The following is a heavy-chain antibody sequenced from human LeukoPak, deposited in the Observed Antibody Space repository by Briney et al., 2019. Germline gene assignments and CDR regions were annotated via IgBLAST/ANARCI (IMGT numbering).Heavy chain of an antibody. J-gene: IGHJ4*02. CDR3: ARGRGAVAGYFDY. D-gene: IGHD6-19*01. CDR2: VNHSGST. V-gene: IGHV4-34*01. Sequence: SETLSLTCAVYGGSFSGYYWSWIRQPPGKGLEWIGEVNHSGSTNYNPSLKSRVTISVDTSKNQFSLKLSSVTAADTAVLHCARGRGAVAGYFDYWGQGALVTVSS. CDR1: GGSFSGYY.